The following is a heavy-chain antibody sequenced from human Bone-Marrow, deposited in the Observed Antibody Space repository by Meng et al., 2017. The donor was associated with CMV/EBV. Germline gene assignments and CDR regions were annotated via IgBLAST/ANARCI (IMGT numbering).Heavy chain of an antibody. J-gene: IGHJ5*01. V-gene: IGHV3-7*03. CDR3: ARDNFGGFDS. Sequence: GESLKISCAASGFRLRSYWMNWVRQAPGKGLEWVAMMENKDGSEDYYLASVRGRFTISRDNARNSLFLQLNNVSPEDTGVYHCARDNFGGFDSWGQGTVVTVSS. CDR1: GFRLRSYW. CDR2: MENKDGSED. D-gene: IGHD1-1*01.